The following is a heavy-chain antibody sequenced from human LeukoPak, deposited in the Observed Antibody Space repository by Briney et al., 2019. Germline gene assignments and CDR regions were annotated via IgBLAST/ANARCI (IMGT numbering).Heavy chain of an antibody. D-gene: IGHD2-21*02. J-gene: IGHJ4*02. CDR1: GFTFSSYW. CDR2: IKQDGSEK. V-gene: IGHV3-7*01. CDR3: ATPDCEY. Sequence: GGSLRLSCAASGFTFSSYWMSWVRQAPGKGLEWVANIKQDGSEKYYVDSVRGRFSISRDNAENSMYLQMSSLRAEDTAVYYCATPDCEYWGQGILVTVSS.